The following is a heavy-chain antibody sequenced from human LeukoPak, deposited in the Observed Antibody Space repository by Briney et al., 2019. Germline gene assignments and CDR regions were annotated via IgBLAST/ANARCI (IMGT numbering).Heavy chain of an antibody. V-gene: IGHV3-33*06. J-gene: IGHJ4*02. CDR1: GFTFSRYG. CDR3: AKADEMNMDY. D-gene: IGHD2/OR15-2a*01. CDR2: IWYDGSIT. Sequence: GGSLRLFCAASGFTFSRYGMHWVRQAPGKGLEWVAVIWYDGSITYYADSVMGRFTISKDNSRNMLYLQMNSLRAEDTAVYYCAKADEMNMDYWGQGTLVTVSS.